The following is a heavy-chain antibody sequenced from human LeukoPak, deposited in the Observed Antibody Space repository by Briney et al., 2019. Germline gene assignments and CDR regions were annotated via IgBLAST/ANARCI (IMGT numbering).Heavy chain of an antibody. D-gene: IGHD1-26*01. CDR3: AREQLATIRGAFDI. CDR1: GFTVSSND. J-gene: IGHJ3*02. V-gene: IGHV3-53*01. CDR2: IYSGGAT. Sequence: GGSLRLSCAASGFTVSSNDMSWVRQAPGKGLEWVSLIYSGGATYYAESVKGRFTITRDNSKNTLYLQMNSLRAEDTAVYYCAREQLATIRGAFDIWGQGTMVTVSS.